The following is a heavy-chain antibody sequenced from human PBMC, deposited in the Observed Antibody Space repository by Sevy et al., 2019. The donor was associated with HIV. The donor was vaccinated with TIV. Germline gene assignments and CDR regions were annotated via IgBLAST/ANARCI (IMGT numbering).Heavy chain of an antibody. Sequence: ASVKVSCKVSGYTVTQLSMHWVRQAPGKGLEWMATFDPEDGETFYAQKFQGRVTMTEDTSTDTAYMELNSLISEETAVYYCATTKDYYDSSAYPFDFWGQGTLVTVSS. V-gene: IGHV1-24*01. D-gene: IGHD3-22*01. CDR2: FDPEDGET. J-gene: IGHJ4*02. CDR1: GYTVTQLS. CDR3: ATTKDYYDSSAYPFDF.